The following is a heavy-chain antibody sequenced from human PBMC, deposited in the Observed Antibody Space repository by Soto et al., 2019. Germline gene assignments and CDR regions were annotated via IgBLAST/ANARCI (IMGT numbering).Heavy chain of an antibody. CDR1: GGTFSSYA. V-gene: IGHV1-69*12. D-gene: IGHD2-21*02. Sequence: QVQLVQSGAEVKKPGSSVKVSCKASGGTFSSYAISWVRQAPGQGLEWMGGIIPIFGTANYAQKFQGRVTITADESTSTAYMDLSSLRSEDTAVYYCARDPGLAYCGGDCYSGWGQGTLATVSS. CDR2: IIPIFGTA. J-gene: IGHJ4*02. CDR3: ARDPGLAYCGGDCYSG.